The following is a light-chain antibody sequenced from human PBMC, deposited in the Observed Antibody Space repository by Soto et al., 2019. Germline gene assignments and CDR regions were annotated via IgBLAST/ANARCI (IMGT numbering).Light chain of an antibody. CDR1: QSVSSSY. Sequence: EIVLTQSPGTLSLSPGERATLSCRASQSVSSSYLAWYQQKPGQAPRLLIYGASSRATGIPDRFSGSGSGTDSTLTISRLEPEDCAVCYLQLYGSSPLTFGGGTKVEIK. CDR3: QLYGSSPLT. V-gene: IGKV3-20*01. J-gene: IGKJ4*01. CDR2: GAS.